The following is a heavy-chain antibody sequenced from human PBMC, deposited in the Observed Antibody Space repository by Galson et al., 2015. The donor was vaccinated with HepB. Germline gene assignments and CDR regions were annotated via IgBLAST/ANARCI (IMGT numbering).Heavy chain of an antibody. CDR1: GFSLSTSGMR. V-gene: IGHV2-70*04. J-gene: IGHJ4*02. CDR2: IDWDDDK. CDR3: ARIYGSGSYYDY. Sequence: PALVKPTQTLTLTCTFSGFSLSTSGMRVSWIRQPPGKALEWLARIDWDDDKFYSTSLKTRLTISKDTSKNQVVLTMTNMDPVDTATYYCARIYGSGSYYDYWGQGTLVTVSS. D-gene: IGHD3-10*01.